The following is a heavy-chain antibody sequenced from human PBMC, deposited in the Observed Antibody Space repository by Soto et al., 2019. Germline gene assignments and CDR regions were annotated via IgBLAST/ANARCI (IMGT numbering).Heavy chain of an antibody. J-gene: IGHJ4*02. CDR3: ARHPRGGYSSGWFDY. CDR1: GGSINSRSHF. V-gene: IGHV4-39*01. D-gene: IGHD6-19*01. Sequence: QLQLQESGPGLVNPSETLSLTCTVSGGSINSRSHFWGWIRQPPGKGLEWIGSIYYSGSTYCNLSLKSRVTISVDTSKSQFSLKLSSVTAADTAVYYCARHPRGGYSSGWFDYWGQGTLVTVSS. CDR2: IYYSGST.